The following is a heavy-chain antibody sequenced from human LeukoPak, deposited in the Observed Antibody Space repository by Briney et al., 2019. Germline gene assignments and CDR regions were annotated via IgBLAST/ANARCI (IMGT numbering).Heavy chain of an antibody. D-gene: IGHD1-26*01. CDR1: GFSFSDYG. Sequence: PGGSLRLSCVVSGFSFSDYGMAWVRQAPGMGLEWISYISNSGDIRRYADAVKGRFAISRDNAKNSVSLQMNSLRADDTGLYFCAGGPQYSGSYGDWGQGTLVTVSS. CDR2: ISNSGDIR. J-gene: IGHJ4*02. CDR3: AGGPQYSGSYGD. V-gene: IGHV3-48*03.